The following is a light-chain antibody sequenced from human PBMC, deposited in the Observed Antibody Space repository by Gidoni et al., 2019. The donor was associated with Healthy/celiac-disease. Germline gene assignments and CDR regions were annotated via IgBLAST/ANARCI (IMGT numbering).Light chain of an antibody. Sequence: HSALPQPASVSWSPGQPITISCTVNSSDVGSYNLVSWYQQHTGKAPKLMIYEVSKRPSGVSNRFSGSKSSNTASLTISGIQDEDEADYYCCSYAGSSTFGVFGGGTKLTVL. CDR1: SSDVGSYNL. J-gene: IGLJ3*02. V-gene: IGLV2-23*02. CDR3: CSYAGSSTFGV. CDR2: EVS.